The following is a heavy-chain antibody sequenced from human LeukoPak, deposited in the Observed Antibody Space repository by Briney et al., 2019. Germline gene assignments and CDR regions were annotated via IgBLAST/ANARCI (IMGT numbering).Heavy chain of an antibody. V-gene: IGHV4-59*01. CDR1: GGSISSYY. D-gene: IGHD5-12*01. CDR3: ARFNGYVYYFDY. J-gene: IGHJ4*02. CDR2: IYYSGST. Sequence: PSETLSLTCTGSGGSISSYYWSWLRQPPGKGLEWIGYIYYSGSTNYNPSLKSRVTISVDTSKNQFSLKLSSVTAADTAVYYCARFNGYVYYFDYWGQGTLVTVSS.